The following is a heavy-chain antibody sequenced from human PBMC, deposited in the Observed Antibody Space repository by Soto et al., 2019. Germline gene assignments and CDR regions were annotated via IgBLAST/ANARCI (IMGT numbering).Heavy chain of an antibody. D-gene: IGHD4-17*01. CDR2: IYYSGST. CDR1: GGSISRYY. V-gene: IGHV4-59*01. Sequence: SETLSLTCTVSGGSISRYYWSWIRQPPGKGLEWIGYIYYSGSTNYNPSLKSRVTISVDTSKNQFSLKLSSVTAADTAVYYCARDLGTVTSYGMDGWGQGTTVTVSS. CDR3: ARDLGTVTSYGMDG. J-gene: IGHJ6*02.